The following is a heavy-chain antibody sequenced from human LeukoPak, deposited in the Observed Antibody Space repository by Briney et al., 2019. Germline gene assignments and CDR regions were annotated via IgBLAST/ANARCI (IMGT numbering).Heavy chain of an antibody. CDR3: ARGAPQLRFLEWSRAFDY. V-gene: IGHV1-69*13. Sequence: ASVKVSCKASGYTFTSYGISWVRQAPGQGLEWMGGIIPIFGTANYAQKFQGRVTITADESTSTAYMELSSLRSEDTAVYYCARGAPQLRFLEWSRAFDYWGQGTLVTVSS. CDR1: GYTFTSYG. CDR2: IIPIFGTA. J-gene: IGHJ4*02. D-gene: IGHD3-3*01.